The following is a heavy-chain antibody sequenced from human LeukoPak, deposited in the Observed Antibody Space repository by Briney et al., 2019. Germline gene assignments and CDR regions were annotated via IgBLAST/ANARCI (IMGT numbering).Heavy chain of an antibody. J-gene: IGHJ4*01. CDR2: IYCSGST. CDR1: GGSISSGGYY. D-gene: IGHD3-9*01. CDR3: ARDGRLAHFDY. V-gene: IGHV4-31*03. Sequence: PSETLSLTCTVSGGSISSGGYYRSWIRQLPGKGLEWIGYIYCSGSTYYNPSLKSRVTISLDTSKNQFSLKLSSVTAADTAVYYCARDGRLAHFDYWGHGTLVTVSS.